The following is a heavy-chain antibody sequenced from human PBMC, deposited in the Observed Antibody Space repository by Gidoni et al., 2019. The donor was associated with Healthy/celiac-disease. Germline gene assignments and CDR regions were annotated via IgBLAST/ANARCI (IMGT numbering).Heavy chain of an antibody. V-gene: IGHV3-23*01. Sequence: EVQLLESGGGLVQPGGSLRLSCAASGFTFSSYAMSWVRQAPGKGLEWVSAISGSGGSTYYADSVKGRFTISRDNSKNTLYLQMNSLRAEDTAVYYCAKVEGSSSFFNLYYYYGMDVWGQGTTVTVSS. D-gene: IGHD6-6*01. CDR1: GFTFSSYA. CDR2: ISGSGGST. CDR3: AKVEGSSSFFNLYYYYGMDV. J-gene: IGHJ6*02.